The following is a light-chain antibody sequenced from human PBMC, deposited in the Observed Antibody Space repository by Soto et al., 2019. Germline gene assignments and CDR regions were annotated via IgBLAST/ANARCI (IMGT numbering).Light chain of an antibody. CDR2: VAS. V-gene: IGKV1-39*01. CDR1: QSISNS. CDR3: QQTFSPPYT. Sequence: DLQMTQSLSSLSASVGDTVTITCRASQSISNSLSWYQQKPGKAPKFLIYVASTLQRGVQSRFSGSGSGTDFTLTISSLQPEDVATYYCQQTFSPPYTFGQGTKLEIK. J-gene: IGKJ2*01.